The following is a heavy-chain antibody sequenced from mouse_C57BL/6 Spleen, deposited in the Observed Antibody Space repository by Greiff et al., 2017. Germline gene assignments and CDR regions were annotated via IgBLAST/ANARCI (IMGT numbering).Heavy chain of an antibody. D-gene: IGHD1-1*01. J-gene: IGHJ2*01. Sequence: VQLRRSGAELVGPGASVKCSAPASGFNIKENNMPWLKQRPNQGLEWIGWIDPENGDTEYASKFQGKATITADTSSNTAYLQLSSLTSEDTAVYYCTTDGLRYNWGQGTTLTVSS. V-gene: IGHV14-4*01. CDR3: TTDGLRYN. CDR1: GFNIKENN. CDR2: IDPENGDT.